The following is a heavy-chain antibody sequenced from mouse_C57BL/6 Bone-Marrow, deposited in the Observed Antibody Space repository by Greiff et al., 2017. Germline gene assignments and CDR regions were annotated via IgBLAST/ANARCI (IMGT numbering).Heavy chain of an antibody. V-gene: IGHV1-61*01. CDR1: GYTFTSYW. CDR2: IYPSDSET. D-gene: IGHD4-1*01. J-gene: IGHJ2*01. CDR3: ARWGWDGNY. Sequence: QVQLKQPGAELVRPGSSVKLSCKASGYTFTSYWMDWVKQRPGQGLEWIGNIYPSDSETHYNQKFKDKATLTVDKSSSTAYMQLSSLTSEDSAVYYCARWGWDGNYWGQGTTLTVSS.